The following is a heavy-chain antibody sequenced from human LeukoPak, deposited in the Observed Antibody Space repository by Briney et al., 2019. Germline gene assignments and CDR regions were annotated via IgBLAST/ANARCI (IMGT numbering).Heavy chain of an antibody. D-gene: IGHD2-21*01. CDR3: ARGRRGEDY. Sequence: SETLSLTCAVYGGSFSGYYWSWIRQPPGKGLEWIGEINHSGSTNYNPSLKSRVTISVDTSKNQFSLKLSSVTAADTAVYYCARGRRGEDYWGQGTLVTVSS. CDR2: INHSGST. CDR1: GGSFSGYY. V-gene: IGHV4-34*01. J-gene: IGHJ4*02.